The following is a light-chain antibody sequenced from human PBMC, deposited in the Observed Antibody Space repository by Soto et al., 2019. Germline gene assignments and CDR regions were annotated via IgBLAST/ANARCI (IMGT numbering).Light chain of an antibody. V-gene: IGLV2-11*01. Sequence: SVLTQPASVSGSPGQSITISCTGTSSDVESYNLVSWYQQHPGKAPKVMIYDVSKRPSGVPDRFSGSKSGNTASLTLSGLQAEDEADYYCCSYAGSYTFDVFGTGTKVTVL. CDR1: SSDVESYNL. J-gene: IGLJ1*01. CDR3: CSYAGSYTFDV. CDR2: DVS.